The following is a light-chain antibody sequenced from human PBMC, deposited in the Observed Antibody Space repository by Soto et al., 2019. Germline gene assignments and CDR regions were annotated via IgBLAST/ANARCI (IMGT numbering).Light chain of an antibody. CDR1: SSDVGNYDL. CDR2: EGS. CDR3: CSYAGRSTWV. J-gene: IGLJ3*02. Sequence: QSVLTQPASVSGSPGQSITISCTGSSSDVGNYDLVSWYQQHPGKVPKLMIYEGSKRPSGVSHRFSGSKSGNTASLTIAGLQAEDEADYYCCSYAGRSTWVFGGGTKLTVL. V-gene: IGLV2-23*01.